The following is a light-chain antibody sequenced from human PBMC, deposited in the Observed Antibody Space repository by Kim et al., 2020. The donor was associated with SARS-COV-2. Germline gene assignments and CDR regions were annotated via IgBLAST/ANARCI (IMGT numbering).Light chain of an antibody. CDR3: NSRDSSGVV. Sequence: SSELTQDPAVSVALGQTVRITCQGDSLRSYYASWYQQKPGQAPVLVIYGKNNRPSGIPDRVSGSSSGNTASLTITGAQAEDEADYYCNSRDSSGVVFGGGTQLTVL. CDR1: SLRSYY. J-gene: IGLJ2*01. CDR2: GKN. V-gene: IGLV3-19*01.